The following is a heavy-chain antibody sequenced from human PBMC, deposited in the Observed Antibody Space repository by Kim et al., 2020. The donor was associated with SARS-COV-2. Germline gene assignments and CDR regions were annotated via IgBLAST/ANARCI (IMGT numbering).Heavy chain of an antibody. D-gene: IGHD5-18*01. J-gene: IGHJ4*02. Sequence: GGSLRLSCAASGFTFSSYGMHWVRQAPGKGLEWVAVIWYDGSNTYYADSVKGRFTISRDNSKNTLYLQMNSLRAEDTAVYYCAKGWIQLGSPFDYWGQGTLVTVSS. CDR1: GFTFSSYG. CDR3: AKGWIQLGSPFDY. V-gene: IGHV3-33*06. CDR2: IWYDGSNT.